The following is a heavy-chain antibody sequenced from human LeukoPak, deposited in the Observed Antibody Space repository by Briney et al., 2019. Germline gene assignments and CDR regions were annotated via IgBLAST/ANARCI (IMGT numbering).Heavy chain of an antibody. V-gene: IGHV1-69*13. CDR3: ARDSGSTVFAFDY. CDR2: IIPIFGTA. D-gene: IGHD2-2*01. CDR1: GGTFSSYA. J-gene: IGHJ4*02. Sequence: SVKVSCKASGGTFSSYAISWVRQAPGQGLEWMGGIIPIFGTANYAQKFQGRVTITADESTSTAYMELSSLRSEDTAVYYCARDSGSTVFAFDYWGQGTLVTVSS.